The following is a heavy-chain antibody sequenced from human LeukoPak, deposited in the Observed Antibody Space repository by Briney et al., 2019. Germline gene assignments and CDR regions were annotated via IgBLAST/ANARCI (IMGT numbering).Heavy chain of an antibody. CDR1: GFTFDDHA. V-gene: IGHV3-9*01. CDR2: INWDGSRI. Sequence: PGGSLRLSCAASGFTFDDHAMCWVRQAPGKGLEWVSGINWDGSRIGYADAVKGRFTISRDSAKKSLYLQMNSLRTEDTALYYCARASYYYDTSGLGALDIWGQGTLVTVSS. CDR3: ARASYYYDTSGLGALDI. D-gene: IGHD3-22*01. J-gene: IGHJ3*02.